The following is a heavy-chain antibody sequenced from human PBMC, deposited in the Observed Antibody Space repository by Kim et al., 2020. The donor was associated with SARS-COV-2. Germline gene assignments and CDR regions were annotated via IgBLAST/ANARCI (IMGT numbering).Heavy chain of an antibody. CDR3: AKGRSVVVVAAINY. J-gene: IGHJ4*02. Sequence: ADSVKGRFTISRANSNNALYLQMNSLRAEDTAVYYCAKGRSVVVVAAINYWGRGTLVTVTS. V-gene: IGHV3-23*01. D-gene: IGHD2-15*01.